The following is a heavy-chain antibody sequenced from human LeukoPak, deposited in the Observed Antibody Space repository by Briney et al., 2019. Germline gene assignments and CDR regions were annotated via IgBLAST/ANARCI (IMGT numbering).Heavy chain of an antibody. J-gene: IGHJ4*02. CDR2: ISYDGSNK. V-gene: IGHV3-30*04. CDR3: ARVFHRWLIDQGVSGYFDY. CDR1: GFTFSSYA. D-gene: IGHD6-19*01. Sequence: PGGSLRLSCAASGFTFSSYAMHWVRQAPGKGLEWVAVISYDGSNKYYADSVKGRFTISRDNSKNTLYLQMNSLRAEDTAVYYCARVFHRWLIDQGVSGYFDYWGQGTLVTVSS.